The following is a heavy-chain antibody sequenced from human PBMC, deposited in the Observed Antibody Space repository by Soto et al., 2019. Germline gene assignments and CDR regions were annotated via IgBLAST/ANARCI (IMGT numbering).Heavy chain of an antibody. V-gene: IGHV1-24*01. CDR2: FDPEDGET. CDR3: ATEHRILTGYWFDY. CDR1: GYTLTELT. Sequence: ASVKVSCKVSGYTLTELTMHWVRQAPGKGLEWMGGFDPEDGETIYAQKFQGRVTMTEDTSTDTAYMELSSLRSEDTAVYYCATEHRILTGYWFDYWGQGTLVTVSS. D-gene: IGHD3-9*01. J-gene: IGHJ4*02.